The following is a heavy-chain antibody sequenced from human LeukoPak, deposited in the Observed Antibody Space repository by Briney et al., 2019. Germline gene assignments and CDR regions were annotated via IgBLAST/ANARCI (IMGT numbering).Heavy chain of an antibody. V-gene: IGHV3-23*01. J-gene: IGHJ4*02. CDR1: GFSFSSYV. CDR3: ARDDFGDSLYYFDY. CDR2: IGGRGGNT. Sequence: GGSLRLSCAASGFSFSSYVMSWVRQAPGKGLDWVSSIGGRGGNTYYADSVKGRFTVSRDNSMNTLYLQMKSLRAEDTAVYYCARDDFGDSLYYFDYWGQGTLVTVSS. D-gene: IGHD4-17*01.